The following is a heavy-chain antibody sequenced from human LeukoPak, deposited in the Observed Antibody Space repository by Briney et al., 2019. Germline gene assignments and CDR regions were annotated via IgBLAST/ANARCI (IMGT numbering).Heavy chain of an antibody. CDR2: IWYDGSNK. D-gene: IGHD2-15*01. J-gene: IGHJ4*02. V-gene: IGHV3-33*08. CDR1: GFTFDDYA. CDR3: ARDDGSSGLDY. Sequence: GRSLRLSCAASGFTFDDYAMHWVRQAPGKGLEWVAVIWYDGSNKYYADSVKGRFTISRDNSKNTLYLQMNSLRADDTAVYYCARDDGSSGLDYWGQGTLVTVSS.